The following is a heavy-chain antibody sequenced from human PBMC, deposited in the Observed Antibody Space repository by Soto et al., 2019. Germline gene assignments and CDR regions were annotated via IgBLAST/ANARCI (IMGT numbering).Heavy chain of an antibody. Sequence: EVQLVESGGGLVQPGRSLRLSCAASGFKFDDYAMHWVRQAPGKGLEWVAGISWNSGSLGYADSVKGRFTISRDNAKNALYLQMNRLRDDDTASYSCAKGLGHYYYYYMDVWGKGTTVTVSS. CDR3: AKGLGHYYYYYMDV. V-gene: IGHV3-9*01. J-gene: IGHJ6*03. D-gene: IGHD7-27*01. CDR2: ISWNSGSL. CDR1: GFKFDDYA.